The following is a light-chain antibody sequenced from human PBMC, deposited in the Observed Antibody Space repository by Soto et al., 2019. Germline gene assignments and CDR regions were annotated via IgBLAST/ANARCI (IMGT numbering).Light chain of an antibody. CDR3: RQHNNHPPIT. CDR1: QGIRND. CDR2: GAS. V-gene: IGKV1-17*01. Sequence: DIQMTESPSSLSASVGDGVTITSRASQGIRNDLAWYQQKPGKAPKRLIYGASSLQSGVPSRFSGSGSGTEFTLTISILQPEDFATYYCRQHNNHPPITFGQGTRLEIK. J-gene: IGKJ5*01.